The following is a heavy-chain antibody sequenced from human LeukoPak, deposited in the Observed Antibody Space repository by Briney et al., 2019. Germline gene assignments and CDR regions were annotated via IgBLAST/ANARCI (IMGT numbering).Heavy chain of an antibody. CDR2: ISSSSSYT. J-gene: IGHJ5*02. V-gene: IGHV3-11*06. Sequence: GGSLRLSCAASGFTFSDFYMTWIRQAPGKGLEWVSYISSSSSYTDYADSVKGRFTISRDNAKNTLHLQMNSLRAEDTAVYYCARGVPPCFDPWGPGTLVTVSS. CDR1: GFTFSDFY. CDR3: ARGVPPCFDP. D-gene: IGHD3-10*01.